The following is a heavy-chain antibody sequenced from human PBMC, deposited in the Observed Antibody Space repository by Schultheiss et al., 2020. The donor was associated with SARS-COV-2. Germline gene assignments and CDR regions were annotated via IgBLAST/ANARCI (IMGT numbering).Heavy chain of an antibody. Sequence: SETLSLTCTVSGGSISSYYWSWIRQHPGKGLEWIGYIYYSGSTYYNPSLKSLVTISVDTSKNQFSLKLSSVTAADTAVYYCARDSGAKRFDPWGQGTLVTVSS. CDR1: GGSISSYY. V-gene: IGHV4-31*01. J-gene: IGHJ5*02. CDR3: ARDSGAKRFDP. CDR2: IYYSGST.